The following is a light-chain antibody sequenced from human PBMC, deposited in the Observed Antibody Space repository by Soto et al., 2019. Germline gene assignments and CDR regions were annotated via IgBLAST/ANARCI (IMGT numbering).Light chain of an antibody. CDR2: NVS. CDR1: SSDVGGYNY. V-gene: IGLV2-14*01. J-gene: IGLJ2*01. Sequence: QSVLTQPASVSGSPGQSITISCTGTSSDVGGYNYVSWYQQHPGKAPKLMIYNVSNRPSGVSNRFSGSKSGNTASLTISGLQAEDEGHYYCSPFTSTNTVLFGGGTKVTGL. CDR3: SPFTSTNTVL.